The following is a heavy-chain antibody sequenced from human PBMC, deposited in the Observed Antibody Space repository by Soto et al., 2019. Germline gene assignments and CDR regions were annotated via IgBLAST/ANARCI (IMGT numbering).Heavy chain of an antibody. D-gene: IGHD3-10*01. CDR2: IYYSGST. CDR3: ASRDTYYYGSGSYYNEV. V-gene: IGHV4-39*01. Sequence: QLQLQESGPGLVKPSETLSLTCTVSGGSISSSSYYWGWIRQPPGKGLEWIGSIYYSGSTYYNPSLKSRVTISVDTSKNQFSLKLSSVTAADTAVYYCASRDTYYYGSGSYYNEVWGQGTLVTVSS. J-gene: IGHJ4*02. CDR1: GGSISSSSYY.